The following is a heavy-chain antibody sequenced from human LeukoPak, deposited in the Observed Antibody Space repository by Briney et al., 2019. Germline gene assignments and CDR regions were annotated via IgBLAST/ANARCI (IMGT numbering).Heavy chain of an antibody. CDR1: GGSISSYY. CDR2: IYYSGST. CDR3: TRGSIAYYYMDV. D-gene: IGHD3-22*01. V-gene: IGHV4-59*01. Sequence: SETLSLTCTVSGGSISSYYWSWIRQPPGKGLEWVGYIYYSGSTNYNPSLKSRVTISVDTSKNQFSLKLSSVTAADTAVYYCTRGSIAYYYMDVWGKGTTVTISS. J-gene: IGHJ6*03.